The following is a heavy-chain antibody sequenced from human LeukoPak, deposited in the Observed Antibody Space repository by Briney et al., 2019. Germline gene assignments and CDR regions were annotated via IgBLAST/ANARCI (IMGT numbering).Heavy chain of an antibody. J-gene: IGHJ6*03. D-gene: IGHD3-3*01. CDR3: ARDSFYDFWSGPFSDYYMDV. CDR1: GYTFTSYG. CDR2: ISAYNGNT. Sequence: VASVKVSCKASGYTFTSYGISWVRQAPGQGLEWMGWISAYNGNTNYAQKLQGRVTMTTDTSTSTAYMELRSLRSDDTAVYYCARDSFYDFWSGPFSDYYMDVWGKGTTVTVSS. V-gene: IGHV1-18*01.